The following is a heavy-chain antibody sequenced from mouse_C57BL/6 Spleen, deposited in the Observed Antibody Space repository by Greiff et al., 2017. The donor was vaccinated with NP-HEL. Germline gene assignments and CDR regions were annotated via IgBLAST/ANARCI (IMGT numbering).Heavy chain of an antibody. CDR1: GFNIKDYY. V-gene: IGHV14-1*01. J-gene: IGHJ2*01. CDR2: IDPEDGDT. CDR3: TTSDYYGSSYGY. D-gene: IGHD1-1*01. Sequence: EVKLKQSGAELVRPGASVKLSCTASGFNIKDYYMHWVKQRPEQGLEWIGRIDPEDGDTEYAPKFQGKATMTADTSSNTAYLQLSSLTSEDTAVYYCTTSDYYGSSYGYWGQGTTLTVSS.